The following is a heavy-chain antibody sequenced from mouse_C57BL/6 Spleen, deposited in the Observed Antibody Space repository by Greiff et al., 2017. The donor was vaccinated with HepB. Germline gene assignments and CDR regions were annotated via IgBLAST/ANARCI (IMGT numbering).Heavy chain of an antibody. CDR3: ARDSPFDY. CDR1: GYTFTSYW. CDR2: IDPSDSYT. Sequence: QVQLQQPGAELVKPGASVKLSCKASGYTFTSYWMQWVKQRPGQGLEWIGEIDPSDSYTNYNQKFKSKATLTVDTSSSTAYMQLSSLTSEDSAVYYCARDSPFDYWGQGTTLTVSS. V-gene: IGHV1-50*01. J-gene: IGHJ2*01. D-gene: IGHD2-12*01.